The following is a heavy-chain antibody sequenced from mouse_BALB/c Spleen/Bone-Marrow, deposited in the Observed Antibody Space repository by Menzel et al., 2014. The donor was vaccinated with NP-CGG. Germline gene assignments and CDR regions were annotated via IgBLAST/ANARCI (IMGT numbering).Heavy chain of an antibody. CDR1: GFDFSRYW. CDR2: INPDSSTI. V-gene: IGHV4-1*02. Sequence: EVKVEESGGGLVQPGGSLKLYCAASGFDFSRYWMSWVRQAPGKGLEWIGEINPDSSTINYTPSLKDKFIISRDNAKNTLYLQMSRVRSEDTALYYCARLYCYGNFDYWGQGTTLTVSS. CDR3: ARLYCYGNFDY. J-gene: IGHJ2*01. D-gene: IGHD1-1*01.